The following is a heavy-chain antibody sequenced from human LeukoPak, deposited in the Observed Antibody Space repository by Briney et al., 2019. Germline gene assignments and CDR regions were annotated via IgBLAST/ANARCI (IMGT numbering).Heavy chain of an antibody. CDR2: ISSSSSYI. J-gene: IGHJ4*02. V-gene: IGHV3-21*01. CDR1: GFTFNIYW. Sequence: PGGSLRLSCEASGFTFNIYWMNWVRQAPGKGLEWVSSISSSSSYIYYADSVKGRFTISRDNAKNSLYLQMNSLRAEDTAVYYCAREVRSYFDYWGQGTLVTVSS. CDR3: AREVRSYFDY.